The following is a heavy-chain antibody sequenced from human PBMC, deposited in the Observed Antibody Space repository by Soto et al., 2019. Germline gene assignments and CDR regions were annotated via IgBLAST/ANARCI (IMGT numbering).Heavy chain of an antibody. CDR1: GFSLSTSGVG. D-gene: IGHD3-16*01. J-gene: IGHJ4*02. V-gene: IGHV2-5*02. CDR2: IYWDDDK. Sequence: QISLKEFGPTLVKPTQTLTLTCTFSGFSLSTSGVGVGWIRQPPGKALEWLALIYWDDDKRYSPSLMSRLTITKDTSKNQVVLTMTNIDHVDTATYYCAHRQTPFYSGYDWGAAGLFDYWGQGTLVTVAS. CDR3: AHRQTPFYSGYDWGAAGLFDY.